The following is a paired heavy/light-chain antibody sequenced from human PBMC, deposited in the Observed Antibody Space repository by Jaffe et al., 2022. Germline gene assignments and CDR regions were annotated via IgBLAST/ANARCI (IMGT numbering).Heavy chain of an antibody. J-gene: IGHJ3*02. CDR3: ARVGLGATSREWTLDM. D-gene: IGHD5-12*01. CDR2: TRNKANSYTT. Sequence: EVQLVESGGGLVQPGGSLRLSCAASGFSFSDHYMDWVRQAPGKGLEWVGRTRNKANSYTTEYAASVKGRFIVSRDDSEKSLYLQMNSLNSEDTAVYFCARVGLGATSREWTLDMWGQGTMVTVSS. CDR1: GFSFSDHY. V-gene: IGHV3-72*01.
Light chain of an antibody. CDR2: KAS. CDR1: QSINNL. CDR3: QEYKSYPVT. Sequence: DIQMTQSPSTLSASVGDRVTITCRASQSINNLLAWYQQKPGKAPKVLIYKASSLESGVPSRFSGSGFGTEFTLTISSLQPDDFATYYCQEYKSYPVTFGGGTKVEIK. J-gene: IGKJ4*01. V-gene: IGKV1-5*03.